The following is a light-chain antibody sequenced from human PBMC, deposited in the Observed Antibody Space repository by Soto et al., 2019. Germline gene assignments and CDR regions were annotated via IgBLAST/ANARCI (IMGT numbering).Light chain of an antibody. CDR1: QNINNW. CDR3: QQYSLDST. J-gene: IGKJ1*01. Sequence: DIQITQSPSTLSASLGQRVNTTFRASQNINNWLAWYQQKPGKAPKLLIYDASTLESGVPSRFSGSGSGTEFTLTISSLKPDDFTTYYCQQYSLDSTFGKGTNVDIK. V-gene: IGKV1-5*01. CDR2: DAS.